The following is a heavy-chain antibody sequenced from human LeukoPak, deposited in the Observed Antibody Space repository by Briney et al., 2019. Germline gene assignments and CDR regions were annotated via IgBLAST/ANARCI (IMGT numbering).Heavy chain of an antibody. V-gene: IGHV3-33*06. Sequence: PGGSLRLSCAASGFTFGSCGMYWVRQAPGKGLEWVAAIWHDGSSKYYADSVKGRFTISRDNSENTVYLQMNSLRAEDTAVYYCAKDAQRGFDYSNSLEYWGQGGLVTVSS. CDR3: AKDAQRGFDYSNSLEY. D-gene: IGHD4-11*01. CDR2: IWHDGSSK. J-gene: IGHJ4*02. CDR1: GFTFGSCG.